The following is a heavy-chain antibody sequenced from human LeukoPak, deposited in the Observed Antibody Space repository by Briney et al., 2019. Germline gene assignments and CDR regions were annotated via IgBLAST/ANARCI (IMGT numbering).Heavy chain of an antibody. CDR3: ARDSPDSSGYYYYYYMDV. V-gene: IGHV3-7*03. J-gene: IGHJ6*03. D-gene: IGHD3-22*01. CDR2: IKQDGSEK. Sequence: SGGSLRLSCAASGFTFSSYWMSWVRQAPGKGLEWVANIKQDGSEKYYVDSVKGRFTISRDNAKNSLYLQMNSLRAEDTAVYYCARDSPDSSGYYYYYYMDVWGKGTTVTISS. CDR1: GFTFSSYW.